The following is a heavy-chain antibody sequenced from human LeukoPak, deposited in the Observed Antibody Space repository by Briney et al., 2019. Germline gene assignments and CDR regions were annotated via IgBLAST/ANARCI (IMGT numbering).Heavy chain of an antibody. D-gene: IGHD1-26*01. J-gene: IGHJ3*01. CDR2: ITSNSNYI. Sequence: GGSRRLSCAASGFTFTIYWMSWVRQAPGKGLEWVSSITSNSNYIYYADSVRGRFTISRDNAKNSLFLQMNSLRAEDTAVYYCARWLVGALKPGAFDVWGQGTMVTVSS. CDR3: ARWLVGALKPGAFDV. V-gene: IGHV3-21*01. CDR1: GFTFTIYW.